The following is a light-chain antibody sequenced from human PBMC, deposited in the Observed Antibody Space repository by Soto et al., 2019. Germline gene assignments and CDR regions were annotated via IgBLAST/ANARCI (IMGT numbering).Light chain of an antibody. CDR2: GAF. Sequence: DIQMTQSPSSLSASVGDSVSITCRASQYIDNHLAWYQQKAGKGPKLLIFGAFTLQSGVPSRFSGSGSGTDFTLTISSLQAEDVAVYYCQQYYSTLTFGGGTKVEIK. CDR3: QQYYSTLT. CDR1: QYIDNH. V-gene: IGKV1-27*01. J-gene: IGKJ4*01.